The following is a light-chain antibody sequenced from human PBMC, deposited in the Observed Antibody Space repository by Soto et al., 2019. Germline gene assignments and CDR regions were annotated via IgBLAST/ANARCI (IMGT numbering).Light chain of an antibody. CDR1: TGVSAG. CDR3: LQESNYPLT. Sequence: ASQMTQSPSSLSASVGDRVTITSRASTGVSAGVGWYQQKPGKAPQLLIYSESTLQSGDPSRFSGSAAGTDFTLTISGLQPEDIATYYCLQESNYPLTFGGGTQVEIK. V-gene: IGKV1-6*01. J-gene: IGKJ4*01. CDR2: SES.